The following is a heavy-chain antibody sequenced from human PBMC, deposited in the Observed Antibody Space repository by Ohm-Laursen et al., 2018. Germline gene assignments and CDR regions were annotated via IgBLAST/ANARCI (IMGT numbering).Heavy chain of an antibody. Sequence: SLRLSCTASGFTFTSHWMHWVRQAPGKGLVWVSSINSDGRVTNYADSVKGRYTISRDKAYSTLYLQMKSLRVEDTSVYYCVRDRRLRSYAFDLWGLGTRVTVSS. D-gene: IGHD4-17*01. V-gene: IGHV3-74*01. CDR1: GFTFTSHW. CDR3: VRDRRLRSYAFDL. J-gene: IGHJ3*01. CDR2: INSDGRVT.